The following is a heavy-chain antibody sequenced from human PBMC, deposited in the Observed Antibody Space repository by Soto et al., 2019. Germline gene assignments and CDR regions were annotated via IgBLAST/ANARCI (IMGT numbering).Heavy chain of an antibody. CDR3: ARLVWSIAHYGMDV. Sequence: SETLSLTCIVSGGSISRSPYYWGWIRQTPGKGLEWIASVFYRGNTFYNPSLQSRVTISIDTSKNQFTLSLSSVTAADTAVYYCARLVWSIAHYGMDVWGQGTTVTAP. J-gene: IGHJ6*02. CDR1: GGSISRSPYY. D-gene: IGHD6-13*01. V-gene: IGHV4-39*01. CDR2: VFYRGNT.